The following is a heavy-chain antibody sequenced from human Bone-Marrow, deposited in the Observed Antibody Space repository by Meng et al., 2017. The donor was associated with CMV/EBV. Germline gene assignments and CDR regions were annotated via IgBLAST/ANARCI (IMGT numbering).Heavy chain of an antibody. V-gene: IGHV1-2*02. CDR3: ATAMTAAGAFDP. J-gene: IGHJ5*02. Sequence: VLGYTFAGYYLHLVRQAPGQGLEWMGWINPNSGATNYAQIFQGRFTMTRDTSISTAYMELSRLTSDDTAVYYCATAMTAAGAFDPWGQGTLVTVSS. CDR2: INPNSGAT. CDR1: GYTFAGYY. D-gene: IGHD6-13*01.